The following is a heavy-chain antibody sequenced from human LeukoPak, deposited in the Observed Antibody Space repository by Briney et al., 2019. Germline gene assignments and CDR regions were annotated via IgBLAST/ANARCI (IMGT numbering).Heavy chain of an antibody. V-gene: IGHV4-59*11. CDR2: FYYSGSS. CDR3: ARNDILTGYPDY. D-gene: IGHD3-9*01. J-gene: IGHJ4*02. Sequence: SGTLSLTCTVSGASISSHDWSWIRQPPGKGLEWIGHFYYSGSSNYNPSLKSRVTISGDTTKNQFSLKLSSVTAADTAVYYCARNDILTGYPDYWGQGTLVTVSS. CDR1: GASISSHD.